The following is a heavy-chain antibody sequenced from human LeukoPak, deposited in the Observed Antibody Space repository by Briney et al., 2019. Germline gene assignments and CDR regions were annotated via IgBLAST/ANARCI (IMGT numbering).Heavy chain of an antibody. D-gene: IGHD6-19*01. Sequence: SETLSLTCTVSGGSISGYYWSWIRQPPGKGLEWIGEINHSGSTNYNPSLKSRVTISVDTSKNQFSLKLSSVTAADTAVYYCARRSSSGKKRSYWYFDLWGRGTLVTVSS. CDR3: ARRSSSGKKRSYWYFDL. V-gene: IGHV4-34*01. CDR2: INHSGST. J-gene: IGHJ2*01. CDR1: GGSISGYY.